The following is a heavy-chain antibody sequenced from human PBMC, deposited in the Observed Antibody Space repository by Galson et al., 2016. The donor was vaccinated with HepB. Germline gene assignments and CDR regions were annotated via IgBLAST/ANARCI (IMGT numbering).Heavy chain of an antibody. D-gene: IGHD3-22*01. CDR1: EFTFGGYG. Sequence: SLRLSCAASEFTFGGYGMHWVRQAPGKGLEWVALIWNDGNKKYYADSVRGRFTISRDNSNNTLYLQMNSLRAEDTAVYYCVRSASYYDSSGYYRDPFDYWGQGTLVTVSS. CDR2: IWNDGNKK. V-gene: IGHV3-33*01. CDR3: VRSASYYDSSGYYRDPFDY. J-gene: IGHJ4*02.